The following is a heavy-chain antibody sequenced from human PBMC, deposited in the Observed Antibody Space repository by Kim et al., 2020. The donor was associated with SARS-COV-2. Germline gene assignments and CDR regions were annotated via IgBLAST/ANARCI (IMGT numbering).Heavy chain of an antibody. V-gene: IGHV4-59*09. CDR3: ARGGSSSLAW. D-gene: IGHD6-13*01. CDR2: ST. J-gene: IGHJ4*02. Sequence: STNYTPSLKSRVTISVDAAKNHFSLKLSSVTAADTAVYYCARGGSSSLAWWGQGTLVTVSS.